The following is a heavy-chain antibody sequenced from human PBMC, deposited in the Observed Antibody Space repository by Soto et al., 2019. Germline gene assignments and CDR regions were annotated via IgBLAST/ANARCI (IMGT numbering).Heavy chain of an antibody. V-gene: IGHV3-30*18. D-gene: IGHD3-3*01. CDR3: AKDGMPYYDFWSGYYFKPYYYGMDV. J-gene: IGHJ6*02. CDR2: ISYDGSNK. CDR1: GGSISS. Sequence: LSLSCTVSGGSISSSTYYWGWVRQAPGKGLEWVAVISYDGSNKYYADSVKGRFTISRDNSKNTLYLQMNSLRAEDTAVYYCAKDGMPYYDFWSGYYFKPYYYGMDVWGQGTTVTVSS.